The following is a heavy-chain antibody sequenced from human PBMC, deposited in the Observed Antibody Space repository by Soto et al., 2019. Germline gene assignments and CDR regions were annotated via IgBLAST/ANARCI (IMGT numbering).Heavy chain of an antibody. J-gene: IGHJ4*02. V-gene: IGHV3-30*18. CDR3: AKGDPLFNY. CDR2: ISYDGSNK. Sequence: QVQLVESGGGVVQPGRSLRLSCAASGFTFSSYGMHWVRQAPGKGLEWVAVISYDGSNKYYADSVKGRFTISRDNSKKTLYLQMNSLGAEDTAVHYCAKGDPLFNYWGQGTLVTVSS. CDR1: GFTFSSYG.